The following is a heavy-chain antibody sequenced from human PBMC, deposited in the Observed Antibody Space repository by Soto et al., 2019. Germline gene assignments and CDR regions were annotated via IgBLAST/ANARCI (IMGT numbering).Heavy chain of an antibody. CDR2: ISSSGSTI. V-gene: IGHV3-11*01. CDR1: GFTFSDYY. Sequence: GGSLRLSCAASGFTFSDYYMSWIRQAPGKGLEWVSYISSSGSTIYYADSVKGRFTISRDNAKNSLYLQMNSLRAEDTAVYYCARGKRDYDFWSAAGIYYYYYMDVWGKGTTVTVSS. J-gene: IGHJ6*03. CDR3: ARGKRDYDFWSAAGIYYYYYMDV. D-gene: IGHD3-3*01.